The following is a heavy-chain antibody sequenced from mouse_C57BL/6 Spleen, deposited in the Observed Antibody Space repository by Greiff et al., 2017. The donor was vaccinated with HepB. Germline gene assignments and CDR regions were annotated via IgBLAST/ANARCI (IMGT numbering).Heavy chain of an antibody. CDR2: IDPETGGT. Sequence: VQLQQSGAELVRPGASVTLSCKASGYTFTDYEMHWVKQTPVHGLEWIGAIDPETGGTAYNQKFKGKAILTADKSSSTAYMELRSLTSADSAVYYCTRPNWDGDYWGQGTTLTVSS. CDR3: TRPNWDGDY. D-gene: IGHD4-1*02. CDR1: GYTFTDYE. V-gene: IGHV1-15*01. J-gene: IGHJ2*01.